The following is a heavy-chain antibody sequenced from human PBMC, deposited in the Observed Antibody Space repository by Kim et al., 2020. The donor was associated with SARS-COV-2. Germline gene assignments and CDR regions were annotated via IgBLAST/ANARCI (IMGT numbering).Heavy chain of an antibody. Sequence: SVKGRCTISRDNAKNSVYLQVNSLRAEDTAVYFCAGERRIVVVTTLDYFDFWGQGALVTVSS. D-gene: IGHD2-21*02. V-gene: IGHV3-11*01. J-gene: IGHJ4*02. CDR3: AGERRIVVVTTLDYFDF.